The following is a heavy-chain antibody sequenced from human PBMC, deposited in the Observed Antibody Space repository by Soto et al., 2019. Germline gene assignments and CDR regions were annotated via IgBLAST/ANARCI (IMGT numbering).Heavy chain of an antibody. Sequence: LRLSCAASRFTSSIYAMSGVRQAPGKGLEWVSAISGSGGSTYYADSVKGRFTISRDNSKNTLYLQMNSLRAEDTAVYYCAKDEVVADCYDCDGMDGLCQGTTVTISS. CDR3: AKDEVVADCYDCDGMDG. CDR1: RFTSSIYA. V-gene: IGHV3-23*01. D-gene: IGHD2-15*01. J-gene: IGHJ6*02. CDR2: ISGSGGST.